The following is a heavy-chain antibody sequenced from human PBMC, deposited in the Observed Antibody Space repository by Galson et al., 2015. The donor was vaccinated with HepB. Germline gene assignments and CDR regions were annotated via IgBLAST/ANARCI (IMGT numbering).Heavy chain of an antibody. D-gene: IGHD3-3*01. J-gene: IGHJ4*02. V-gene: IGHV3-23*01. CDR3: AKSTYYDFWSGYYTGGY. Sequence: SLRLSCAASGFTFSSYAMSWVRQAPGKGLEWVSAISGSGGSTYYADSVKGRFTISRDNSKNTPYLQMNSLRAEDTAVYYCAKSTYYDFWSGYYTGGYWGQGTLVTVSS. CDR2: ISGSGGST. CDR1: GFTFSSYA.